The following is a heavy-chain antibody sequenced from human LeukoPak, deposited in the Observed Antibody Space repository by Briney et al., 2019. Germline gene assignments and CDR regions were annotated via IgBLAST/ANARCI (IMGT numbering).Heavy chain of an antibody. CDR3: ARVPWNYHATAFDI. CDR2: ISAYNGNT. J-gene: IGHJ3*02. D-gene: IGHD1-7*01. Sequence: GASVKVSCKASGYTFTSYGISWVRQAPGQGLEWMGWISAYNGNTNYAQKLQGRVTMTTDTSTSTAYMELRSLRSDDTAVYYCARVPWNYHATAFDIWGQGTMVTVSS. CDR1: GYTFTSYG. V-gene: IGHV1-18*01.